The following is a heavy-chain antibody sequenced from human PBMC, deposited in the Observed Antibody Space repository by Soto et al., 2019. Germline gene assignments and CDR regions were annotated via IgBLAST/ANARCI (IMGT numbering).Heavy chain of an antibody. V-gene: IGHV3-23*01. CDR1: GLTVRTFV. CDR2: IRGSGGET. Sequence: PGGSLKLSCAASGLTVRTFVMSGFRQAPGKGLEWVSAIRGSGGETFYADSVKGRFTISRDNSRNTLYLQMNSLRDEDTALYFCAQDRGWGVVSPSHDYWGRGTLVTVSS. D-gene: IGHD2-21*01. J-gene: IGHJ4*02. CDR3: AQDRGWGVVSPSHDY.